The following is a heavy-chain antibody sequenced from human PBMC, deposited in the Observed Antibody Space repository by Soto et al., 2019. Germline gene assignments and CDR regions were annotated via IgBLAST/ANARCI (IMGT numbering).Heavy chain of an antibody. CDR1: GTIFSSYT. CDR2: IIPILGET. Sequence: QVQLVQSGAEVKKPGSSVRVSCKASGTIFSSYTISWVRQAPGQGLEWMGRIIPILGETNSAQKFQDRVTLTADKATNTGYIELNSLGLEDTAVYYCARGLGGRMDDWGQGTTVTVSS. J-gene: IGHJ6*02. CDR3: ARGLGGRMDD. D-gene: IGHD3-16*01. V-gene: IGHV1-69*08.